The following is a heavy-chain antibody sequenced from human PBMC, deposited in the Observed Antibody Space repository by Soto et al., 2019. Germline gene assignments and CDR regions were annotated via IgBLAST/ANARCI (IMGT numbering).Heavy chain of an antibody. CDR2: ISAYNGNT. Sequence: GASVKVSCKASGYTFTSYGISWVRQAPGQGLEWMGWISAYNGNTNYAQKLQGRVTMTTDTSTSTAYMELRSLRSDDTAVYYCARVWEVAAKTNPWFAPWGQGTLVTVYS. V-gene: IGHV1-18*01. D-gene: IGHD2-15*01. J-gene: IGHJ5*02. CDR3: ARVWEVAAKTNPWFAP. CDR1: GYTFTSYG.